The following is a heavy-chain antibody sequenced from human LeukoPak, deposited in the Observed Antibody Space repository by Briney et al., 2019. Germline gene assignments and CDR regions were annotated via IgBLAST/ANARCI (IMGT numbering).Heavy chain of an antibody. CDR2: IYPGDSDT. V-gene: IGHV5-51*01. J-gene: IGHJ4*02. Sequence: GESLKISCKGSGYSFTSYWIGWVGQMPGKGLEWMGIIYPGDSDTRYSPSFQGQVTISADKSISTAYLQWSSLKASDTAMYYCARLGTDYGGNSGGPGYWGQGTLVTVST. CDR3: ARLGTDYGGNSGGPGY. D-gene: IGHD4-23*01. CDR1: GYSFTSYW.